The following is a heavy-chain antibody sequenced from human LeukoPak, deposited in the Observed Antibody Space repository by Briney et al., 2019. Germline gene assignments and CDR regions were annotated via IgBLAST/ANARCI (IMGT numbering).Heavy chain of an antibody. D-gene: IGHD2-2*01. Sequence: SSQTLSLTCTVSGGSISSGGYYWGWIRRPPGKGLEWIGYIYHSGSTYYNPSLKSRVTISVDRSKNQFSLKLSSVTAADTAVYYCARAKSYCSSTSCPNAQSRGYFDYWGQGTLVTVSS. V-gene: IGHV4-30-2*01. CDR2: IYHSGST. J-gene: IGHJ4*02. CDR1: GGSISSGGYY. CDR3: ARAKSYCSSTSCPNAQSRGYFDY.